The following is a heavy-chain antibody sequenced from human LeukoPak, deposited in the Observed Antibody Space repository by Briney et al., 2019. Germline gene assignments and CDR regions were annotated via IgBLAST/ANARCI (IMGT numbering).Heavy chain of an antibody. CDR1: GFTFSSYW. V-gene: IGHV3-74*01. CDR3: ARGPPAKPMDV. CDR2: INSDGSST. Sequence: GGSLRLSCAASGFTFSSYWMHWVRQAPGKGLVWVSRINSDGSSTSYADSVKGRFTISRDNAENTLYLQMNSLRAEDTAVYYCARGPPAKPMDVWGQGTTVTVSS. J-gene: IGHJ6*02.